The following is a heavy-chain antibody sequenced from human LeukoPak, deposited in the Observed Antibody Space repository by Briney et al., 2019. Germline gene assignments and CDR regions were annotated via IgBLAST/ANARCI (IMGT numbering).Heavy chain of an antibody. Sequence: GASVKVSCKASGYTFTNYGISWVRQAPGQGLEWMGWISAYNGNTHYAQNLQGGVTMTTDTSTSTAYMELKSLRSDDTAVYYCARGGHRRYYYTSGSAFDPWGQGTLVTVSS. V-gene: IGHV1-18*01. J-gene: IGHJ5*02. D-gene: IGHD3-10*01. CDR3: ARGGHRRYYYTSGSAFDP. CDR2: ISAYNGNT. CDR1: GYTFTNYG.